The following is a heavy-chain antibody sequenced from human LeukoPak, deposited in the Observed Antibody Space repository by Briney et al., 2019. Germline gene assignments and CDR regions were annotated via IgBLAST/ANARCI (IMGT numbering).Heavy chain of an antibody. CDR1: GFTFDDCG. Sequence: PGGSLRLSCAASGFTFDDCGMSGVRQAPGKGRGWVSGINWNSDSTGYADSVKGRFTISRDSAKNSLYMQMNSLRAEDTAVSHCARVSSYGLNDGFDMWGQGTMVTVSS. J-gene: IGHJ3*02. CDR2: INWNSDST. V-gene: IGHV3-20*01. CDR3: ARVSSYGLNDGFDM. D-gene: IGHD5-18*01.